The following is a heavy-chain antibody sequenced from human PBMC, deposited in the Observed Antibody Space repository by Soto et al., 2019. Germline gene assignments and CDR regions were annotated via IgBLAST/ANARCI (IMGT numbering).Heavy chain of an antibody. V-gene: IGHV3-23*01. Sequence: LRLSCAASAFTFNNYAMSWVRQAPGKGLEWVSGIGGSGRTTYYADSVKGRFTISRDNSNNTLFLQMNSLRAEDTAVYYCAKSRYSDSSGDFYDYWGQGTLVTVS. D-gene: IGHD3-22*01. CDR2: IGGSGRTT. CDR1: AFTFNNYA. CDR3: AKSRYSDSSGDFYDY. J-gene: IGHJ4*02.